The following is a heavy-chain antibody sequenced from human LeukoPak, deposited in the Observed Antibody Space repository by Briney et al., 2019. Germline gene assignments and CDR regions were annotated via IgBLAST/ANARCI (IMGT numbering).Heavy chain of an antibody. Sequence: GGSLRLSCAASGFTFSSYGMHWVRQAPGKGLEWVAVISYDGSNKYYADSVKGRFTISRDNSKNTLFLQMNSLRAEDTAVYYCAKDRPTWPIDYWGQGTLVTVSS. D-gene: IGHD5-12*01. CDR1: GFTFSSYG. CDR2: ISYDGSNK. CDR3: AKDRPTWPIDY. V-gene: IGHV3-30*18. J-gene: IGHJ4*02.